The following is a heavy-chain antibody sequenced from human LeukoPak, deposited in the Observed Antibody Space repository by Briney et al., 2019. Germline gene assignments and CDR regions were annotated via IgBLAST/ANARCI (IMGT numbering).Heavy chain of an antibody. V-gene: IGHV1-18*01. CDR1: GYTFTSYG. Sequence: GASVKVSCKASGYTFTSYGISWVRQAPGQGLEWMGWISAYNGNTNYAQKFQGWVTMTRDTSISTAYMELSRLRSDDTAVYYCAREVYCSGGSCYSNWFDPWGQGTLVTVSS. CDR3: AREVYCSGGSCYSNWFDP. CDR2: ISAYNGNT. D-gene: IGHD2-15*01. J-gene: IGHJ5*02.